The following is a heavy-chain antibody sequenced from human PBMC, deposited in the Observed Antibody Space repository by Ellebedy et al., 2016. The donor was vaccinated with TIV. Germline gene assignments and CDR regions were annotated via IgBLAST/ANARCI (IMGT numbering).Heavy chain of an antibody. D-gene: IGHD3-10*02. V-gene: IGHV3-66*01. CDR1: KFTVSYNY. J-gene: IGHJ2*01. CDR2: IYTDDSI. CDR3: ARASFYDVDLSGWYFDL. Sequence: GGSLRLSCAASKFTVSYNYMNWVRQAPGKGPEWVSGIYTDDSIDYADSVKGRFTISRDNSKNTLYLQMNSLRTEDTAVYYCARASFYDVDLSGWYFDLWGRGTLITVSS.